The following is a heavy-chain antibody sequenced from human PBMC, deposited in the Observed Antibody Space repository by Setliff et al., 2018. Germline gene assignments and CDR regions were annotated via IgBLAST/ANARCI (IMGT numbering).Heavy chain of an antibody. V-gene: IGHV4-61*02. CDR1: GGSISSATSY. CDR3: ARGSTMIQGVRLYYHGLDV. CDR2: IYAIRST. D-gene: IGHD3-10*01. J-gene: IGHJ6*02. Sequence: KPSETLSLTCIVSGGSISSATSYWNWIRQPAGTELEWIGRIYAIRSTNYNPSLKSRVTISLDTSNNQFSLKLSSVTAADTAVYYCARGSTMIQGVRLYYHGLDVWGQGTTVTVSS.